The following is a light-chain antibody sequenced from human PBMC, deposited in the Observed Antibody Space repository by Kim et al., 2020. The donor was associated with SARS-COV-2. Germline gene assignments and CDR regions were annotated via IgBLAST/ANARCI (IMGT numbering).Light chain of an antibody. CDR2: ASS. CDR3: QQSYIAPIT. V-gene: IGKV1-39*01. Sequence: ASVGERVTIACRTSQSVYTYLTWYQQKPGKAPELLIYASSTLQTGVPSRFSGTGSGTDFTLAISGLQPEDFATYYCQQSYIAPITFGQGTRLEIK. J-gene: IGKJ5*01. CDR1: QSVYTY.